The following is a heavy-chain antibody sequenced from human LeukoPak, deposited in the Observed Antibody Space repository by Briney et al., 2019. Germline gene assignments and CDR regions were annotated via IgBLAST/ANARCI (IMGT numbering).Heavy chain of an antibody. D-gene: IGHD6-19*01. CDR3: ARNGQQWPVYSCDD. J-gene: IGHJ4*02. V-gene: IGHV3-33*01. Sequence: PGKSLRLSCAASGFNFSSFGMHWVRQAPGKGLEWVAVIWYAGNNKYYADPKKGRFTISRDNSKNTLYLHMNSLRAVDTAVYYCARNGQQWPVYSCDDWGQGTLVTVSS. CDR2: IWYAGNNK. CDR1: GFNFSSFG.